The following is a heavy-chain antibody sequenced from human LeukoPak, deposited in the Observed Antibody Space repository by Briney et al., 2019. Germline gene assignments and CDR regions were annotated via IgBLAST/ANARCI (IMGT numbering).Heavy chain of an antibody. V-gene: IGHV3-9*01. Sequence: PGGSLRLSCATSGFTFDDYAMPWVRQAPGKGLEWVSGISWNSGSIGYADSVKGRFTISRDNAKNSLYLQMNSLRAEDTALYYCAKGRYDYGFYYFDYWGQGTLVTVSS. CDR1: GFTFDDYA. J-gene: IGHJ4*02. D-gene: IGHD4-17*01. CDR2: ISWNSGSI. CDR3: AKGRYDYGFYYFDY.